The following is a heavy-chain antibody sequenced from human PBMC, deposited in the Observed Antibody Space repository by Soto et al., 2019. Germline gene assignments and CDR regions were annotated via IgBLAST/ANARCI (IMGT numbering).Heavy chain of an antibody. Sequence: QVQLQESGPGLVKPSETLSLSCTVSGGSISSYYWSWFRQSPGKRMEWIGYVHHSWGSSYNPSLQSRVAISLDPCKCQFSLKVTSVTATDTAVYYCARQGFGPLHGLVDGWGQGTTVTVSS. V-gene: IGHV4-59*08. J-gene: IGHJ6*01. CDR3: ARQGFGPLHGLVDG. CDR1: GGSISSYY. D-gene: IGHD3-10*01. CDR2: VHHSWGS.